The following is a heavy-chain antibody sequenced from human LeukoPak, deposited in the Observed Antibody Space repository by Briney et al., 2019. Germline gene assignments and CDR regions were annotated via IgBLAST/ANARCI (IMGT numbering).Heavy chain of an antibody. V-gene: IGHV3-7*05. CDR1: GFTFSSYW. Sequence: GGSLRLSCAASGFTFSSYWMSWVRQAPGKGLEWVANIKYDGSEKYYVDSEKGRFTISRDNAKNSVYLQMNRLRDEATAVYYCARLNWNDSYWGHGKPVTASS. CDR2: IKYDGSEK. J-gene: IGHJ4*01. CDR3: ARLNWNDSY. D-gene: IGHD1-1*01.